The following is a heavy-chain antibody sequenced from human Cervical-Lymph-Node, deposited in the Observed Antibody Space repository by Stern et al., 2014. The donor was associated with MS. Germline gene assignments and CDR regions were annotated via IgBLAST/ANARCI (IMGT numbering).Heavy chain of an antibody. J-gene: IGHJ6*02. Sequence: VQLVESGGGLVQPGGSLRLSCAASGFTFSSYWMHWVRQAPGKGLVWVSRINSDGSSTSYADSVKGRFTIARDNAKNTLYLQMNSLRAEDTAVYYCARGDIVATIPPYYGMDVWGQGTTVTVSS. CDR1: GFTFSSYW. D-gene: IGHD5-12*01. V-gene: IGHV3-74*02. CDR2: INSDGSST. CDR3: ARGDIVATIPPYYGMDV.